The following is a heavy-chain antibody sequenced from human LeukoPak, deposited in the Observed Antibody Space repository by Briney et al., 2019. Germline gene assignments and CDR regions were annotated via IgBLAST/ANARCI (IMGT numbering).Heavy chain of an antibody. Sequence: GGSLRLSCAASGFTFSSYGMHWVRQAPGKGLEWVAFIWYDGSNKYYADSVKGRFTISRDNSKNTLHLQMNSLRAEDTAVYYCANIAARRENDAFDIWGQGTMVTVSS. CDR2: IWYDGSNK. CDR1: GFTFSSYG. D-gene: IGHD6-6*01. V-gene: IGHV3-30*02. J-gene: IGHJ3*02. CDR3: ANIAARRENDAFDI.